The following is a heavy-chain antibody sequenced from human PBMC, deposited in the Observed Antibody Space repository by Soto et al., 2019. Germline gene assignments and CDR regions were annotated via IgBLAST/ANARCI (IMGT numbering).Heavy chain of an antibody. CDR3: ARYRGDAYNWN. Sequence: QVQLVQSGAEVKKPGSSVKVSCKASGGTFSSYTISWVRQAPGQGLEWMGRIIPILGIGNYAQKVQGRVTITADKSTSTAYMELSSLRSEDTAVYYCARYRGDAYNWNWGQGTLVTVSS. D-gene: IGHD1-1*01. V-gene: IGHV1-69*02. J-gene: IGHJ4*02. CDR2: IIPILGIG. CDR1: GGTFSSYT.